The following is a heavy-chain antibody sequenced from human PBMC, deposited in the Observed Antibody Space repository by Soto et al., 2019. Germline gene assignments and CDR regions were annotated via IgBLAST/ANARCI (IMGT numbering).Heavy chain of an antibody. V-gene: IGHV1-18*01. J-gene: IGHJ6*02. CDR3: ARDPAEQLVHYYYYGMDV. CDR1: GYTFTSYG. D-gene: IGHD6-6*01. CDR2: ISAYNGNT. Sequence: QVQLVQSGAEVKKPGASVKVSCKASGYTFTSYGISWVRQAPGQGLEWMGWISAYNGNTNYAQKLQGRVTMTTDTXTXTXXMELRSLRSDDTAVYYCARDPAEQLVHYYYYGMDVWGQGTTVTVSS.